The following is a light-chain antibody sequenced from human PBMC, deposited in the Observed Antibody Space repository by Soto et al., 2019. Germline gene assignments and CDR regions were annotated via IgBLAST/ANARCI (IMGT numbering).Light chain of an antibody. Sequence: EIVLTQSPATLSLSPGERATLSCRASQTVSSSLAWYQQKPGQAPRLLIYEASNRATGIPARFSGSGYGADFTLTNSSLEPEDFALYYCQQHINWPLTFGGGTKVEIK. V-gene: IGKV3-11*01. CDR1: QTVSSS. CDR2: EAS. J-gene: IGKJ4*01. CDR3: QQHINWPLT.